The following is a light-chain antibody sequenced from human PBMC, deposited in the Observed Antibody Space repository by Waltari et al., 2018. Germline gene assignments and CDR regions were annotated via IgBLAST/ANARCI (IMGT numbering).Light chain of an antibody. CDR1: QGISNY. CDR2: AAS. V-gene: IGKV1-9*01. J-gene: IGKJ1*01. CDR3: QQPYFSPRP. Sequence: DIQLTQSPSFLSASVGDRVTITCRASQGISNYLAWYQQKPGKAPQVLIYAASTLRSGVPARFSGSGSGTEFTLTISSLQPEDVATYYCQQPYFSPRPFGQGTKVDVK.